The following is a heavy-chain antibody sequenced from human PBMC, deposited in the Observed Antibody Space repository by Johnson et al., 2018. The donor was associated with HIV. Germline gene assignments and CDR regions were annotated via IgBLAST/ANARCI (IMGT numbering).Heavy chain of an antibody. V-gene: IGHV3-30*18. Sequence: QVQLVESGGGVVQPGRSLRLSCAASRFTFSTYGMHWVRQAPGKGLEWVAVISYDGSSKFYADSVKGRFTISRDNAKNSLYLQMNSLRAEDTALYYCAKDMGFSGSTAAFDIWGQGTRVTVSS. CDR3: AKDMGFSGSTAAFDI. CDR2: ISYDGSSK. CDR1: RFTFSTYG. J-gene: IGHJ3*02. D-gene: IGHD1-26*01.